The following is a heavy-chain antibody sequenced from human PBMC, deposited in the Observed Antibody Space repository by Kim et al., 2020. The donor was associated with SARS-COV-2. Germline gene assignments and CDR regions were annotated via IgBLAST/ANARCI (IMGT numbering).Heavy chain of an antibody. D-gene: IGHD3-10*01. CDR2: LNKDGTST. J-gene: IGHJ4*02. CDR3: ARDVPSSGSFDY. Sequence: GGSLRLSCAASGFTFSSHWMLWVRLIPGEGLVWVSHLNKDGTSTFYADSVKGRFTISRDNAKNTLYLQMNSLRAEDTGIYYCARDVPSSGSFDYWGQGTLVTVSS. V-gene: IGHV3-74*01. CDR1: GFTFSSHW.